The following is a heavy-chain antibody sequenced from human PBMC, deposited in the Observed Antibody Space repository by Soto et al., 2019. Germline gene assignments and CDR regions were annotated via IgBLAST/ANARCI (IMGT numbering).Heavy chain of an antibody. CDR1: GGTFSSYT. V-gene: IGHV1-69*02. D-gene: IGHD5-12*01. J-gene: IGHJ4*02. Sequence: ASVKVSCKASGGTFSSYTISWVRQAPGQGLEWMGRIIPILGIANYAQKFQGRVTITADKSTSTAYMELSSLRSEDTAVYYCARSQVDIVATIGQGAFDYWGQGTLVTVSS. CDR2: IIPILGIA. CDR3: ARSQVDIVATIGQGAFDY.